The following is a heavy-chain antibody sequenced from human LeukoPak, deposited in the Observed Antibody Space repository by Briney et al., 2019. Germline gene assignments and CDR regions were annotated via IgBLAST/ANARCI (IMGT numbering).Heavy chain of an antibody. CDR1: GFTFSTYA. Sequence: GGSLRLSCAASGFTFSTYAMTWVRQAPGKGLEWVSSITGSGDGTSAADSVTGRFSISRDNSKSTLYLQMNSLRVEDTAVYYCARDPHNLEWLLPYYYYYMDVWGKGTTVTVSS. J-gene: IGHJ6*03. D-gene: IGHD3-3*01. CDR3: ARDPHNLEWLLPYYYYYMDV. V-gene: IGHV3-23*01. CDR2: ITGSGDGT.